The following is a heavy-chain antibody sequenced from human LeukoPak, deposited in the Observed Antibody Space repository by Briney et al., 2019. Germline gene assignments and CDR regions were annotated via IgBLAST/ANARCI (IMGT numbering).Heavy chain of an antibody. CDR2: MNHSGST. J-gene: IGHJ6*02. CDR3: ARGNRITIFGVAKSYYYGMDV. D-gene: IGHD3-3*01. V-gene: IGHV4-34*01. Sequence: SETLSLTCAVYGGSFSGYYWSWIRQPPGEGLEWIGEMNHSGSTNYNPSLKSRVAISVDTSKNQFSLKLSSVTAADTAVYYCARGNRITIFGVAKSYYYGMDVWGQGTTVTVSS. CDR1: GGSFSGYY.